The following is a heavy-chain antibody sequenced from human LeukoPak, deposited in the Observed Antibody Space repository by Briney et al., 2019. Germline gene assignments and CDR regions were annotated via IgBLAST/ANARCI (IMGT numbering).Heavy chain of an antibody. CDR2: TFHNGNS. J-gene: IGHJ1*01. CDR3: AGTEGYCSGGTCYSMEYFRH. D-gene: IGHD2-15*01. CDR1: GGSISSFY. V-gene: IGHV4-59*01. Sequence: PSETLSLTCTVSGGSISSFYWSWIRQAPGKGLEWIGHTFHNGNSNYNPSLKTRVTLSLDTSKNQFSLKLNSVTAADTAVYYCAGTEGYCSGGTCYSMEYFRHWGQGTQVAVSS.